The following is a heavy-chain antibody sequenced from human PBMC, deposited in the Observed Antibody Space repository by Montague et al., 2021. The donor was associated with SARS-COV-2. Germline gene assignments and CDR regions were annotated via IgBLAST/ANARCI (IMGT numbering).Heavy chain of an antibody. CDR3: ARDGHSNYNYIDP. CDR2: ISHSGGT. CDR1: GGSFSGYY. Sequence: SETLSLTCAVYGGSFSGYYWSWIRQPPGKGLEWIGEISHSGGTNYNPSLKSRVTISIDTSKNQFSLKLSSVTAADTALYYCARDGHSNYNYIDPWGPGILVTVSS. D-gene: IGHD4-11*01. V-gene: IGHV4-34*01. J-gene: IGHJ5*02.